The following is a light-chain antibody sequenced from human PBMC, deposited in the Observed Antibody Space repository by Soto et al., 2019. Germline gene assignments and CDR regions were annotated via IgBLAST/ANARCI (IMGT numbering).Light chain of an antibody. Sequence: QSVLTQPPSASGSPGQSVTISCTGTSSDVGGYNYVSWYQQHPGKAPKLMIYEVSKRPSGVPDRLSGSKSGNTASLTVSGLQAEDEADYYCSSYAGSNNHVVFGGGTQLTVL. V-gene: IGLV2-8*01. J-gene: IGLJ2*01. CDR3: SSYAGSNNHVV. CDR2: EVS. CDR1: SSDVGGYNY.